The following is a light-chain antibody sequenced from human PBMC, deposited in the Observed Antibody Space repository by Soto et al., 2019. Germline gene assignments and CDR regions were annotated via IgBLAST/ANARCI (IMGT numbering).Light chain of an antibody. J-gene: IGLJ3*02. CDR1: SSDVGFYSY. CDR3: SSYTRSGTPV. CDR2: DVA. Sequence: QSALTQPASVSESPGQSITISCTGTSSDVGFYSYVSWYQHHPGNAPKLLIYDVANRPSGVSNRFSGSKSDNTAYLSISGLQAEDEADYYCSSYTRSGTPVFGGGTKLTAL. V-gene: IGLV2-14*03.